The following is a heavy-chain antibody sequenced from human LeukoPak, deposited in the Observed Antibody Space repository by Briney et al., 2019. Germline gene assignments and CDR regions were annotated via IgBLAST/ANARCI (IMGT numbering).Heavy chain of an antibody. CDR2: ISNGGNT. D-gene: IGHD3-3*02. V-gene: IGHV4-59*01. CDR1: GGSFNTEY. CDR3: AAVSTRGSPGYHHFFDS. J-gene: IGHJ4*02. Sequence: PSETLSLTCTVSGGSFNTEYWSWIRQTPGEGLEWVGYISNGGNTNYNPSLKSRLTISIDTSKNHFSLKLSSVTAADTAIYYCAAVSTRGSPGYHHFFDSWGQGTLVTVSS.